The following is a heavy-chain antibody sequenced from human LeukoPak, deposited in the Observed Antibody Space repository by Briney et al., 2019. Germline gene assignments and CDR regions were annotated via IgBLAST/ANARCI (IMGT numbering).Heavy chain of an antibody. J-gene: IGHJ5*02. V-gene: IGHV4-34*01. CDR3: ARGVWSYEYVPFDP. Sequence: PSETLSLTCGVYGGSFSGYSWSWIRQPPGKGLEWIGEVNHSGSTNYNQSLKSRVTISVDTSENHFSLKLSSVTAADTAVHYCARGVWSYEYVPFDPWGQGTLVTVSS. CDR2: VNHSGST. D-gene: IGHD3-16*01. CDR1: GGSFSGYS.